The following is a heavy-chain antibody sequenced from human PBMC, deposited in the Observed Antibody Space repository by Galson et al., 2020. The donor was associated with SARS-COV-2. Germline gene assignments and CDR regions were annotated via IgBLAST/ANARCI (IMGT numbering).Heavy chain of an antibody. V-gene: IGHV4-4*02. CDR1: GGSISSSNW. Sequence: SETLSLTCAVSGGSISSSNWWSWVRQPPGKGLEWIGEIYHSGSTNYNPSLKSRVTISVDKSKNQFSLKLSSVTAADTAVYYCARTGVNTYYYDSSGYNQGDWGQGTLVTVSS. D-gene: IGHD3-22*01. CDR3: ARTGVNTYYYDSSGYNQGD. CDR2: IYHSGST. J-gene: IGHJ4*02.